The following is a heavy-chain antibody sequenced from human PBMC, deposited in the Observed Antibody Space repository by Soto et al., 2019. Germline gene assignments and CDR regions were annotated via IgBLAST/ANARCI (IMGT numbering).Heavy chain of an antibody. Sequence: ASGKVSCKASGYTFTSYGISWVRQAPGQGLEWMGWISAYNGNTNYAQKLQGRVTMTTDTSTSTAYMELRSLRSDDTAVYYCARDNWNYDYYYYGMDVWGQGTTVTVSS. J-gene: IGHJ6*02. V-gene: IGHV1-18*04. CDR2: ISAYNGNT. CDR3: ARDNWNYDYYYYGMDV. D-gene: IGHD1-7*01. CDR1: GYTFTSYG.